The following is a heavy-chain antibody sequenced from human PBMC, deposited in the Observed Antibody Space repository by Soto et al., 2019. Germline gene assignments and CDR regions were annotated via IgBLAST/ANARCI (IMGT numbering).Heavy chain of an antibody. CDR3: ARDLAAGDY. V-gene: IGHV1-46*01. Sequence: QVQLVQSGAEVKKPGASVKLSCRTSGYTFTHYYIHWVRQAPGQGLEWLAIINPASGSTNYAQDFQGRVTLTKEKATTIVYTELSGLRDEGTGFFYCARDLAAGDYGGQGTLVTVSS. CDR1: GYTFTHYY. CDR2: INPASGST. D-gene: IGHD6-13*01. J-gene: IGHJ4*02.